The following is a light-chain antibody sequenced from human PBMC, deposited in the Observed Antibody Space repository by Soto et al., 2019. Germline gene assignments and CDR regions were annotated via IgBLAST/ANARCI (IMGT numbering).Light chain of an antibody. V-gene: IGKV4-1*01. CDR3: QQYYTNALT. J-gene: IGKJ4*01. CDR2: WAS. CDR1: QSVLYSSNNKNY. Sequence: DIVMTQSPDSLAVSLGERATINCKSSQSVLYSSNNKNYLAWYQQKPGQPPKLLIYWASTRESGVPDRFSGSGSGTDFTLTXSSLQAEDVAVYYCQQYYTNALTFGGGTKVGVK.